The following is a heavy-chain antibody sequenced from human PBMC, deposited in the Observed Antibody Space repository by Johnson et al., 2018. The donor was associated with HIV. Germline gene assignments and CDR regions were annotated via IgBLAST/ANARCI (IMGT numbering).Heavy chain of an antibody. D-gene: IGHD6-19*01. Sequence: QMLLVESGGGVVQPGRSLRLSCASSGFTFSSYAMHWVRQAPGKGLEWVAVISYAATNKYYADSVKGLFTISRDNSENTLYLQMNTLRADDTAVYYCAKVARYGGSGWVDAFDIWGQGTMVTVS. CDR2: ISYAATNK. V-gene: IGHV3-30-3*01. J-gene: IGHJ3*02. CDR3: AKVARYGGSGWVDAFDI. CDR1: GFTFSSYA.